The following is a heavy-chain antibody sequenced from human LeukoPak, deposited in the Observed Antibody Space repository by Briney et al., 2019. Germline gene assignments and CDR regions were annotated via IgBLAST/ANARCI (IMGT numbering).Heavy chain of an antibody. CDR3: AKGYDFWSGYSWFDY. D-gene: IGHD3/OR15-3a*01. Sequence: GGSLRLSCAASGFTFSDHYIDWVRQAPGKGLEWVAVISYDGSNKYYADSVKGRFTISRDNSKNTLYLQMNSLRAEDTAVYYCAKGYDFWSGYSWFDYWGQGTLVTVSS. CDR1: GFTFSDHY. V-gene: IGHV3-30*18. J-gene: IGHJ4*02. CDR2: ISYDGSNK.